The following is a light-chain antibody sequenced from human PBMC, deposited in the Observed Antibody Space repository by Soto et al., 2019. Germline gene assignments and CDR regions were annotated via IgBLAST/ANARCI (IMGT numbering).Light chain of an antibody. CDR2: GAS. CDR1: QSVSSSY. J-gene: IGKJ3*01. Sequence: EIVLTQSPGTLSLSPGERATLSCRASQSVSSSYLAWYRQKPGQAPRLLIYGASSRATGIPDRFSGSGSETDFTLTISRLEPEDFAVYYCQQYGSSPQTFGPGTKVEIK. V-gene: IGKV3-20*01. CDR3: QQYGSSPQT.